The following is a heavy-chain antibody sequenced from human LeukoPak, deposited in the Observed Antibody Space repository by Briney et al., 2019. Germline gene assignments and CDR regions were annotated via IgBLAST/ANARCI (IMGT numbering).Heavy chain of an antibody. V-gene: IGHV1-69*04. Sequence: SVKVSCKASGGTFSSYAISWVRQAPGQGLEWMGRIIPILGIANYAQKFQGRVTITADKSTGTAYMELSSLRSEDTAVYYCATPLVDWNPHYYYYGMDVWGQGTTVTVSS. D-gene: IGHD1-1*01. CDR2: IIPILGIA. J-gene: IGHJ6*02. CDR1: GGTFSSYA. CDR3: ATPLVDWNPHYYYYGMDV.